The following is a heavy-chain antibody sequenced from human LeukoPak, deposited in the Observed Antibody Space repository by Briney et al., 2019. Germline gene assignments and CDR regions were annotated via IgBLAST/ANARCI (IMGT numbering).Heavy chain of an antibody. CDR1: GGSISSYY. J-gene: IGHJ4*02. CDR3: ARCYSTSWYCYFDF. CDR2: IYYSGST. D-gene: IGHD6-13*01. Sequence: SETLSLTCTVSGGSISSYYWSWIRQPPGKGLEWIGYIYYSGSTNYNPSLKSRVTISVDTSKNQFSLKLSSVTAADTAVYYCARCYSTSWYCYFDFWGQGTLVTVSS. V-gene: IGHV4-59*01.